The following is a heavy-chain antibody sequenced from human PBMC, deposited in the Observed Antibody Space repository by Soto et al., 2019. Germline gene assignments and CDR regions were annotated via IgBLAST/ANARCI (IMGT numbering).Heavy chain of an antibody. V-gene: IGHV1-69*12. CDR3: ARGGLEGVPGEFDY. CDR2: IIPIFGTA. D-gene: IGHD3-3*01. CDR1: GGTFSSYA. Sequence: QVQLVQSGAEVKKPGSSVKVSCKASGGTFSSYAISWVRQAPGQGLEWMGGIIPIFGTANYAQKFQGRVTITEDSSTRTGYMELSSLRSEDKAVYYCARGGLEGVPGEFDYWGQGTLVTVSS. J-gene: IGHJ4*02.